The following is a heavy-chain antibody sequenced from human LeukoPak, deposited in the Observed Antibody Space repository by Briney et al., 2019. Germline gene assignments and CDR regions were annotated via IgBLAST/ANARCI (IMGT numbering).Heavy chain of an antibody. CDR1: GGSISSGDYY. Sequence: PSQTLSLTCTVSGGSISSGDYYWSWIRQPPGKGLEWIGYIYYSGSTYYNPSLKSRVTISVDTSKNQFSLKLSSVTAADTAVYYCARVRFQGYYYYYYMDVWGKGTTVTVSS. D-gene: IGHD3-3*01. V-gene: IGHV4-30-4*08. CDR3: ARVRFQGYYYYYYMDV. J-gene: IGHJ6*03. CDR2: IYYSGST.